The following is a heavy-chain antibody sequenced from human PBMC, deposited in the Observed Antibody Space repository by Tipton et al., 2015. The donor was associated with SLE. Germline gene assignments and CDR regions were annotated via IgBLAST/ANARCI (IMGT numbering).Heavy chain of an antibody. CDR2: IYYSGST. CDR1: GGSISSYY. J-gene: IGHJ4*02. CDR3: ARHMITGGEFDY. V-gene: IGHV4-59*08. D-gene: IGHD3-16*01. Sequence: TLSLTCTVSGGSISSYYWSWIRQPPGKGLEWIGYIYYSGSTNYKPSLKSRITISVDTSKNRFSLKLSSVTAADTAVYYCARHMITGGEFDYWGQGTLVTVSS.